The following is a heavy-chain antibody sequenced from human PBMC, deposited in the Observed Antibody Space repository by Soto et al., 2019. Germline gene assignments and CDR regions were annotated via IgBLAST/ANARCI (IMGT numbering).Heavy chain of an antibody. V-gene: IGHV4-59*08. CDR3: ARHFGCFSTSCSVSFDY. D-gene: IGHD2-2*01. J-gene: IGHJ4*02. Sequence: SETLSLTCIVSGGSIRSYYWSWIRQPPGKGLEWIGYIHYSGSTNYNPSLKSRVTMSVDTSQNLLSLRLSSVTAADTAVYYCARHFGCFSTSCSVSFDYWGQGTLVTVSS. CDR1: GGSIRSYY. CDR2: IHYSGST.